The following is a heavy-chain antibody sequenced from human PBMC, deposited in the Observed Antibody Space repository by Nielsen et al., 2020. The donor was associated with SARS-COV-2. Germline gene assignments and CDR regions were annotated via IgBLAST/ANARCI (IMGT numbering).Heavy chain of an antibody. V-gene: IGHV3-21*01. J-gene: IGHJ4*02. D-gene: IGHD6-13*01. CDR2: ISSDAIFT. Sequence: GESLKISCAASGFTFSNYWMHWVRQAPGKGLEWVSSISSDAIFTYYADSMKGRFTISRDNAKNLLYLQMNNLRAEDTAVYYCASGGLFSSSWFGSFDYWGQGTLVTVSS. CDR1: GFTFSNYW. CDR3: ASGGLFSSSWFGSFDY.